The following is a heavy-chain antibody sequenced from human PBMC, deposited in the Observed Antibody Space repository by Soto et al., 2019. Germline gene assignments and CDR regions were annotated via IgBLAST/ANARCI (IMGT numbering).Heavy chain of an antibody. V-gene: IGHV3-30-3*01. Sequence: ESGGGVVQPGRSLRLSCAASGFTFSSYAMHWVHQAPGKGLEWVALISYDGNNQYYADSVKGRFTISRDNSKNTLYLQMNSLRTEDTAVYYCGRCSSTSCHLGADYWGQGTLVTVSS. J-gene: IGHJ4*02. CDR1: GFTFSSYA. D-gene: IGHD2-2*01. CDR3: GRCSSTSCHLGADY. CDR2: ISYDGNNQ.